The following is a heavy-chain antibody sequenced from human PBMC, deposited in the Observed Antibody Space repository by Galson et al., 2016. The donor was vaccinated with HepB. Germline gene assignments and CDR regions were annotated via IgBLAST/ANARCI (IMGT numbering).Heavy chain of an antibody. CDR3: ARDLTMVTTGWFDP. CDR1: GGSIISYY. J-gene: IGHJ5*02. V-gene: IGHV4-59*01. Sequence: ETLSLTCTVSGGSIISYYWSWIRQSPGKGLECIGYIYYSGSTNYKPSLNSRATISVDTSKNQFSLKLYSVTAADTAVYYCARDLTMVTTGWFDPWGQGTLVTVSS. CDR2: IYYSGST. D-gene: IGHD5-18*01.